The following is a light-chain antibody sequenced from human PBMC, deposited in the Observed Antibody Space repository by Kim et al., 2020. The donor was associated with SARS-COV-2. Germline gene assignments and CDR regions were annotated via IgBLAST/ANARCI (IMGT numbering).Light chain of an antibody. CDR2: INN. V-gene: IGLV1-47*01. CDR3: VAWDEGLSGYV. CDR1: TSNIGSNY. Sequence: GQKVKLSCFGSTSNIGSNYVSWYQQLPGAAPRLLIYINNRRPSGVPDRFSGSKSATSASLAINGLRSEDEADYYCVAWDEGLSGYVFGTGTKVTVL. J-gene: IGLJ1*01.